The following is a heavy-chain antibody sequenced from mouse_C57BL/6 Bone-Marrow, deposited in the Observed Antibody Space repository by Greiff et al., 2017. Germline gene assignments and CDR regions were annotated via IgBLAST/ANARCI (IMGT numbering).Heavy chain of an antibody. CDR3: ARSGLDYFDY. Sequence: VKLQQPGAELVMPGASVKLSCKASGYTFTSYWMHWVKQRPGQGLEWIGEMDPSDSYTNYNQKFKGKSTLTVDKSSSTAYRQLSSLTSEDSAVYYCARSGLDYFDYWGQGTTLTVSS. V-gene: IGHV1-69*01. CDR2: MDPSDSYT. J-gene: IGHJ2*01. CDR1: GYTFTSYW. D-gene: IGHD2-13*01.